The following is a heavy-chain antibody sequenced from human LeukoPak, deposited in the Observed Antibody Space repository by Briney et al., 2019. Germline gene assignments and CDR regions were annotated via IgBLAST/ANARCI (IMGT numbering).Heavy chain of an antibody. CDR1: GFTFSSYG. Sequence: GGSLRLSCAASGFTFSSYGMHWVRQAPGKGLEWVAFIRYDGSNKYYADSVKGRFTTSRDNSKNTLYLQMNSLRAEDTAVYYCATNSIRQSSPFDYWGQGTLVTVSS. V-gene: IGHV3-30*02. J-gene: IGHJ4*02. D-gene: IGHD4-11*01. CDR2: IRYDGSNK. CDR3: ATNSIRQSSPFDY.